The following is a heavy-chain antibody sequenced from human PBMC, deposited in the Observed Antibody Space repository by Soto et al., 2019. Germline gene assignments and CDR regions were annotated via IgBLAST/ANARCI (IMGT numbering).Heavy chain of an antibody. Sequence: PSETLSLTCTVSGGSISSYYWSWIRQPPGKGLEWIGYIYYSGSTNYNPSLKSRVTISVDTSKNQFSLKLSSVTAADTAVYYCARVSYSWLFDYWGQGTLVTVSS. J-gene: IGHJ4*02. CDR2: IYYSGST. D-gene: IGHD1-26*01. CDR3: ARVSYSWLFDY. CDR1: GGSISSYY. V-gene: IGHV4-59*01.